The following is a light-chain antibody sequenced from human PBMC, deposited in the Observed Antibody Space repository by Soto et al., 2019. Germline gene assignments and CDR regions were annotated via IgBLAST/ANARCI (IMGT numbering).Light chain of an antibody. J-gene: IGKJ1*01. CDR1: QSVSTNF. Sequence: EIVVTQSPGTLSLSPVEGATLSCRASQSVSTNFFAWYQQKPGQAPRLLIYGASTRATGIPDRFSGSGSGTDFTLTISRLEPEDFAVYYCQQYGRTSWTFGQGTKVEIK. CDR3: QQYGRTSWT. V-gene: IGKV3-20*01. CDR2: GAS.